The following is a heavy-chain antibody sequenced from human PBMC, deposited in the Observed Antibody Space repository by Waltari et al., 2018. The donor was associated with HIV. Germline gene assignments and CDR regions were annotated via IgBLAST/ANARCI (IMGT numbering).Heavy chain of an antibody. J-gene: IGHJ2*01. V-gene: IGHV3-53*01. CDR2: IYSGGST. D-gene: IGHD3-16*01. Sequence: EVTLVESGGGLIKPRGSLRLYCADSGFNVSSNYMSWVRQAPGKGLEWVSVIYSGGSTYYADSVKGRFTISRDNSKNTLYLQMNSLRAEDTAVYYCARSGLIGCWGRGTLVTVSS. CDR1: GFNVSSNY. CDR3: ARSGLIGC.